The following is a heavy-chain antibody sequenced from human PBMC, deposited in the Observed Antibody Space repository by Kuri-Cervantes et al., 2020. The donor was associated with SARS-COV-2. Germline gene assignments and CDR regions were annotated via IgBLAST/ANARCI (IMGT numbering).Heavy chain of an antibody. J-gene: IGHJ4*02. V-gene: IGHV3-23*01. CDR1: GFSFSSYG. D-gene: IGHD2-21*01. CDR3: AKALSGCAGDCPTR. CDR2: ISVSGGST. Sequence: GGSLRLSCAASGFSFSSYGMSWVRQAPGKGLEWVSSISVSGGSTYYANSVKGRFTISRDNSKNTLYLQMNSLRAEDTAVYYCAKALSGCAGDCPTRWGQGTLVTVSS.